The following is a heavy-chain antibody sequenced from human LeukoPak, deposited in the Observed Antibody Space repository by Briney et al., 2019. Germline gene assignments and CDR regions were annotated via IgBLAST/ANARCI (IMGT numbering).Heavy chain of an antibody. Sequence: GGSLPLSCAASGFTLKIYSMNWVRQAPGKGLEWLSYISSSSSTIHYADSVKGRFTISRDNSKNSLYLQMNSLRSEDTAFYYCAKDMWGSGGMYYFDSWGQGTLVTVSS. V-gene: IGHV3-48*04. CDR3: AKDMWGSGGMYYFDS. CDR1: GFTLKIYS. D-gene: IGHD3-16*01. J-gene: IGHJ4*02. CDR2: ISSSSSTI.